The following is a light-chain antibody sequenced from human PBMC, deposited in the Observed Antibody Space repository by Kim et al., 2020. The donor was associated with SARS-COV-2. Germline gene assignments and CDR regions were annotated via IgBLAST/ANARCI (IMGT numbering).Light chain of an antibody. CDR2: GAS. J-gene: IGKJ4*01. CDR3: QQYDSSPLT. CDR1: QSVSSNS. Sequence: LSPGERAPLSCRASQSVSSNSLAWYQQKPGQAPRLLIYGASTRATGIPDRFSGRGSGTDFTLTISRLEPEDFAVYYCQQYDSSPLTFGGGTKLEIK. V-gene: IGKV3-20*01.